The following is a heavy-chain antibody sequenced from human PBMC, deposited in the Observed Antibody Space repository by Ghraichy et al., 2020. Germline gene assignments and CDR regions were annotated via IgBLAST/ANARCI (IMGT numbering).Heavy chain of an antibody. J-gene: IGHJ4*02. Sequence: SETLSLTCAVSGDSISSSLYSWSWVRQPPGKGLEWIGYISQGGTTSYNPALGGRVIVSFDISRNQFSLDLTSVTAADTAVYFCASGGQWSDFPNVCDFWGPGRRVSSSS. D-gene: IGHD6-19*01. CDR3: ASGGQWSDFPNVCDF. V-gene: IGHV4-30-2*01. CDR2: ISQGGTT. CDR1: GDSISSSLYS.